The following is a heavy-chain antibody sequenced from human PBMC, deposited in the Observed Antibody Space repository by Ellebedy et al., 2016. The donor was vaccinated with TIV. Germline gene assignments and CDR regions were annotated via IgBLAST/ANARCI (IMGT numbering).Heavy chain of an antibody. Sequence: PGGSLRLSCAASGFTSRDFAMNWVRQAPGKGLEWVSAISPSGDITYFADSVKGRFTISRDNSQDTVHLQMHSLRAEDTAVYYCTKRGVAWAAFDIWGPGTLVTVSS. CDR3: TKRGVAWAAFDI. J-gene: IGHJ3*02. CDR1: GFTSRDFA. D-gene: IGHD7-27*01. CDR2: ISPSGDIT. V-gene: IGHV3-23*01.